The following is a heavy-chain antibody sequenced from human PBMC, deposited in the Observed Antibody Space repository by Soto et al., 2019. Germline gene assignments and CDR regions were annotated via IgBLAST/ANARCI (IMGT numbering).Heavy chain of an antibody. D-gene: IGHD6-19*01. CDR3: ARRGGLYSSGWYDYYYYGMDV. V-gene: IGHV5-10-1*01. J-gene: IGHJ6*02. Sequence: LGESLKISCKGSGCSFAGYWITWVRQKPGKGLEWMGRIDPSDSQTYYSPSFRGHVTISVTKSITTVFLQWSSLRASDTAMYYCARRGGLYSSGWYDYYYYGMDVWGQGTTVTVS. CDR1: GCSFAGYW. CDR2: IDPSDSQT.